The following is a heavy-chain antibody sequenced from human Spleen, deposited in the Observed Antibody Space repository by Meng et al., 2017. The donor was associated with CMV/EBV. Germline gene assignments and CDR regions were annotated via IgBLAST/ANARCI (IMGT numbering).Heavy chain of an antibody. CDR1: GYTFTSYE. Sequence: ASVKVSCKASGYTFTSYEITWVRQATGRGLEWMGSMHPNSGDTEYAQKFQGRVTMTGDTSITTAYMELSNLISDDTAVYYCARAPVAALFVWNRGKWFDPWGQGTLVTVSS. CDR2: MHPNSGDT. CDR3: ARAPVAALFVWNRGKWFDP. J-gene: IGHJ5*02. D-gene: IGHD6-19*01. V-gene: IGHV1-8*01.